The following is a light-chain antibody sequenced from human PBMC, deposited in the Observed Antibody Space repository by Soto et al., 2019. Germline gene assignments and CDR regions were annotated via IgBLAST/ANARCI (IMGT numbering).Light chain of an antibody. CDR2: DAS. V-gene: IGKV1-5*01. Sequence: DIQMPQSPSTLSASVGDGVTITCRASPNISVWLAWYQQRPGKAPKFLIYDASSLETGVPSRFSGSGSGTEFTLTIRSLQPDDFATYYCQQYDSSSPTFGQGTKLEIK. CDR3: QQYDSSSPT. CDR1: PNISVW. J-gene: IGKJ2*01.